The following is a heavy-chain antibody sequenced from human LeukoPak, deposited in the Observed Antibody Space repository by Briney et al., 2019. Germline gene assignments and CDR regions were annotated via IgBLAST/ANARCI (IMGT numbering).Heavy chain of an antibody. Sequence: NAGGSLRLSCAASGFTFSNYWMSWVRQAPGKGLEWIGSIYYSGSTYYNPSLKSRVTISVDTSKNQFSLKLSSVTAADTAVYYCASHYCSGGSCYSGYRRNYYMDVWGKGTTVTVSS. CDR1: GFTFSNYW. D-gene: IGHD2-15*01. CDR3: ASHYCSGGSCYSGYRRNYYMDV. J-gene: IGHJ6*03. CDR2: IYYSGST. V-gene: IGHV4-39*01.